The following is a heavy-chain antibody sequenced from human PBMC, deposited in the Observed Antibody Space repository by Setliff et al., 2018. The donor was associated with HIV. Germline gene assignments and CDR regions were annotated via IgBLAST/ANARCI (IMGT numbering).Heavy chain of an antibody. CDR1: GFAFSTYA. CDR2: ISDSGGGT. V-gene: IGHV3-23*01. Sequence: AGGSLRLSCAASGFAFSTYAMSWVRQAPGKGLEWVSAISDSGGGTYYADSVKGRFTVARDNSKYTLYLQMNSLRAEDTAVYYCAKGRHLLYYFDYWGQGTLVTVSS. D-gene: IGHD1-26*01. CDR3: AKGRHLLYYFDY. J-gene: IGHJ4*02.